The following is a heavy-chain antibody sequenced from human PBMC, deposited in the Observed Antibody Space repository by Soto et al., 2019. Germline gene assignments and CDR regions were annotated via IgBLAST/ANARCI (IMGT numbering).Heavy chain of an antibody. J-gene: IGHJ3*02. CDR1: GYTFTSYG. CDR2: ISAYNGNT. Sequence: QVQLLQSGAEVKKPGASVKVSCKASGYTFTSYGISWVRQAPGQGLEWRGWISAYNGNTNYAQKLQGIVTMTTDTSTRTAYMELRSLGSDDTAVYYGAREYYYDIWSGAFDIWGQGTMVAVSS. V-gene: IGHV1-18*01. D-gene: IGHD3-22*01. CDR3: AREYYYDIWSGAFDI.